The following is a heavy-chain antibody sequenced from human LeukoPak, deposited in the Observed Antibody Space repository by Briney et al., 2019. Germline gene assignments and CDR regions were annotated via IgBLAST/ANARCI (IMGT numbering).Heavy chain of an antibody. D-gene: IGHD3-16*02. J-gene: IGHJ4*02. Sequence: PGGSLRLSCAASGFTFSNAWMSWVRQAPGKGLEWVGRIRSKTDGETTDYAAPVKGRFTISRDDSKNTLYLQMGSLKTEDTAVYYCTTDRLEELSSDYWGQGTLVTVSS. V-gene: IGHV3-15*01. CDR1: GFTFSNAW. CDR2: IRSKTDGETT. CDR3: TTDRLEELSSDY.